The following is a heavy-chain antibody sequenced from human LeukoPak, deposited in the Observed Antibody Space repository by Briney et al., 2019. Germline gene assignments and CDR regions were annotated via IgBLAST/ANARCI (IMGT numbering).Heavy chain of an antibody. CDR2: INRDGSRT. V-gene: IGHV3-74*01. Sequence: SGGSLRLSCAASGFTFSNHWVHWVRQAPGKGLMWVSRINRDGSRTDYADSVKGRFTISRDNAKNSLFLQMTSLRAEDTAVYYCARGGTGIFLGWNWFDPWGQGTLVTVSS. J-gene: IGHJ5*02. D-gene: IGHD3/OR15-3a*01. CDR3: ARGGTGIFLGWNWFDP. CDR1: GFTFSNHW.